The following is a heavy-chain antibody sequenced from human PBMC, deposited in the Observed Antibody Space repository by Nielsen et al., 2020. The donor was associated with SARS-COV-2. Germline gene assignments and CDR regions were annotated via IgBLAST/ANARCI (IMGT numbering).Heavy chain of an antibody. V-gene: IGHV1-18*04. Sequence: ASVKVSCKASGYTFTSYGISWVRQAPGQGLEWMGWISAYNGNTNYAQKLQGRVTMTTDTSTSTAYMELRSLRSDDTVVYYCARDSGIATTYGMDVWGQGTTVTVSS. D-gene: IGHD6-13*01. CDR3: ARDSGIATTYGMDV. CDR1: GYTFTSYG. J-gene: IGHJ6*02. CDR2: ISAYNGNT.